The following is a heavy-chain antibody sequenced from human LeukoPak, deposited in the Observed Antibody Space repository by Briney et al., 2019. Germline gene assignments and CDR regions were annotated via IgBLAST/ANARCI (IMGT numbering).Heavy chain of an antibody. CDR2: TNHSGST. D-gene: IGHD3-10*01. Sequence: PSETLSFTCSGYGVSFSGYYWSWIRQPPGKGLEWLGGTNHSGSTNYNPSIKSRVKISVDTSKNQFSLKLSSVTAADTAVYYCARGGRSVHYGSGSGYWSDAWGQGTLVTAPS. CDR3: ARGGRSVHYGSGSGYWSDA. CDR1: GVSFSGYY. J-gene: IGHJ5*02. V-gene: IGHV4-34*01.